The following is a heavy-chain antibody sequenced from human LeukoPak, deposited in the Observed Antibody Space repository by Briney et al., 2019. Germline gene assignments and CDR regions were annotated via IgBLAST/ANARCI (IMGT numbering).Heavy chain of an antibody. J-gene: IGHJ4*02. V-gene: IGHV1-69*01. CDR1: GGTFSSYA. CDR2: IIPIFGTA. CDR3: ARGWSGYPDIDY. Sequence: EASVKVSCKASGGTFSSYAISWVRQAPGQGLEWMGGIIPIFGTANYAQKFQGRVTITADESTSTAYMELSSLRSEHTAVYYYARGWSGYPDIDYWGQGTLVTVSS. D-gene: IGHD3-3*01.